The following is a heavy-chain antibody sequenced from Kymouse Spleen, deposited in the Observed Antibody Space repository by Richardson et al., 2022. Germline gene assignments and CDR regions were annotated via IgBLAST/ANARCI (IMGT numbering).Heavy chain of an antibody. J-gene: IGHJ4*02. Sequence: QVQLQQWGAGLLKPSETLSLTCAVYGGSFSGYYWSWIRQPPGKGLEWIGEINHSGSTNYNPSLKSRVTISVDTSKNQFSLKLSSVTAADTAVYYCARGVLRYFGYFDYWGQGTLVTVSS. D-gene: IGHD3-9*01. V-gene: IGHV4-34*01. CDR3: ARGVLRYFGYFDY. CDR1: GGSFSGYY. CDR2: INHSGST.